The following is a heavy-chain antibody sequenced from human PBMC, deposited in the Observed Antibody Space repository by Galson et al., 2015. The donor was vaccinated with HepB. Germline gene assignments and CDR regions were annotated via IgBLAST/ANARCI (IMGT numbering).Heavy chain of an antibody. CDR3: ARDRYYYDSSGYYSDGSFDY. CDR2: INPSGGST. CDR1: GYTFTSYY. D-gene: IGHD3-22*01. J-gene: IGHJ4*02. V-gene: IGHV1-46*01. Sequence: SVKVSCKASGYTFTSYYMHWVRQAPGQGLEWMGIINPSGGSTSYAQKFQGRVTMTRDTSTSTVYMELSSLRSEDTAVYYCARDRYYYDSSGYYSDGSFDYWGQGTLVTVSS.